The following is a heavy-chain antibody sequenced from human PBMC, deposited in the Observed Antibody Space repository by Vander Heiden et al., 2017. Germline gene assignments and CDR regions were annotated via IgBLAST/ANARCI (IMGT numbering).Heavy chain of an antibody. CDR1: GFTFSSYA. D-gene: IGHD6-19*01. CDR2: IWYDGSNK. Sequence: QVQLVESGGGVVQPGRSLRLSCAASGFTFSSYALPWVRQAPGKGLEWVAVIWYDGSNKYYADSVKGRFTISRDNSKNTLYLQMNSLRAEDTAVYYCARSTNGGWSHYYYYGMDVWGQGTTVTVSS. CDR3: ARSTNGGWSHYYYYGMDV. J-gene: IGHJ6*02. V-gene: IGHV3-33*01.